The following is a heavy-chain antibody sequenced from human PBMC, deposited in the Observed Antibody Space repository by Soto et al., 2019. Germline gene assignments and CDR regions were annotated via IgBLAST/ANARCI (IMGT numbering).Heavy chain of an antibody. CDR1: GFTFSSYG. J-gene: IGHJ6*02. Sequence: GGSMRLSCAASGFTFSSYGMHWVRQAQGKGLEWVAVIWYDGSNKYYADSVKGRFTISRDNSKNTLDLQMNSLRAEDTAVYFCARDLVYDSSGYLPGFYYYGMDVWGQGTTVTVSS. D-gene: IGHD3-22*01. CDR2: IWYDGSNK. CDR3: ARDLVYDSSGYLPGFYYYGMDV. V-gene: IGHV3-33*01.